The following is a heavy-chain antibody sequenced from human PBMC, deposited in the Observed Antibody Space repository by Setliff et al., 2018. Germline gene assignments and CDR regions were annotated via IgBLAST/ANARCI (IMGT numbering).Heavy chain of an antibody. V-gene: IGHV3-7*01. CDR1: RFIFSSAW. J-gene: IGHJ6*03. Sequence: PGGSLRLSCAASRFIFSSAWMSWVRQAPGKGLEWVANIKQDESEKHYAGSVKGRFTISRDNADNSLYLQMNSLTTDDTAVYFCAREKNTIVSGSGYHYYLDVWGTGTAVTVSS. D-gene: IGHD1-26*01. CDR3: AREKNTIVSGSGYHYYLDV. CDR2: IKQDESEK.